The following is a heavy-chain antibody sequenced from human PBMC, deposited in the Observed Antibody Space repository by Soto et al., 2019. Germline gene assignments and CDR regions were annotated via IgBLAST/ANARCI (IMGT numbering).Heavy chain of an antibody. CDR3: TSYVDTAMVSIVDI. Sequence: GGSQSLCYAAAGVTFSNALMNLVRPAPGKGLEWVGRIKSKTDGGTTDYAAPVKGRFTISRDDSKNTLYLQMNSLKTEDTAVYYCTSYVDTAMVSIVDIWGQGTMVTVSS. CDR1: GVTFSNAL. CDR2: IKSKTDGGTT. J-gene: IGHJ3*02. V-gene: IGHV3-15*07. D-gene: IGHD5-18*01.